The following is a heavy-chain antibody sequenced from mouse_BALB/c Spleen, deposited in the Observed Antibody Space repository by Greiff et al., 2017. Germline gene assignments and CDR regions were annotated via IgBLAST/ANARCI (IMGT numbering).Heavy chain of an antibody. CDR2: INPYNGAT. D-gene: IGHD1-1*01. CDR3: ARKLREAMDY. CDR1: GYSFTGYY. Sequence: EVQLQQSGPELVKPGASVKISCKASGYSFTGYYMHWVKQSHVKSLEWIGRINPYNGATSYNQNFKDKASLTVDKSSSTAYMELHSLTSEDSAVYYCARKLREAMDYWGQGTSVTVSS. V-gene: IGHV1-31*01. J-gene: IGHJ4*01.